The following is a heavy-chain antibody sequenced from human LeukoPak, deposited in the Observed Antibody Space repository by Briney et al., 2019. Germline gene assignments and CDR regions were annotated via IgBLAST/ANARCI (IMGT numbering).Heavy chain of an antibody. Sequence: SETLSLTCTASGGSISSSSYYWGWIRQPPGKGLEWIGSIYYSGSTYYNPSLKSRVTISVDTSKNQFSLKLSSVTAADTAVYYCARQNEVTRGWGQGTMVTVSS. J-gene: IGHJ3*01. V-gene: IGHV4-39*01. CDR1: GGSISSSSYY. D-gene: IGHD1-1*01. CDR2: IYYSGST. CDR3: ARQNEVTRG.